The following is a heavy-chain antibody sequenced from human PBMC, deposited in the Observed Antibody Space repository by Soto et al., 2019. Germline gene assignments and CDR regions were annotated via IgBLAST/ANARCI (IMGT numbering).Heavy chain of an antibody. J-gene: IGHJ5*02. V-gene: IGHV4-31*03. CDR2: IYYSGST. Sequence: SETLSLTCTVSGGSISSGGYYWSWIRQHPGKGLEWIGYIYYSGSTYYNPSLKSRVTISVDTSKNQFSLKLSSVTAADTAVYYGARAVAARPGVFDPWGQGTLVTVSS. CDR1: GGSISSGGYY. D-gene: IGHD6-6*01. CDR3: ARAVAARPGVFDP.